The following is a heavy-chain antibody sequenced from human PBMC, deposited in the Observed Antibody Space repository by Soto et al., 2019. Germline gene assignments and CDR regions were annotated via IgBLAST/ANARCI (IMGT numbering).Heavy chain of an antibody. CDR3: AHRRYDILTGYSAFDY. Sequence: SGPTLVNPTQTLTLTCTFSGFSLSTSGVGVGWIRQPPGKALEWLALIYWNDDKRYSPSLKSRLTITKDTSKNQVVLTMTNMDPVDTATYYCAHRRYDILTGYSAFDYWGQGTLVTVSS. CDR1: GFSLSTSGVG. J-gene: IGHJ4*02. CDR2: IYWNDDK. D-gene: IGHD3-9*01. V-gene: IGHV2-5*01.